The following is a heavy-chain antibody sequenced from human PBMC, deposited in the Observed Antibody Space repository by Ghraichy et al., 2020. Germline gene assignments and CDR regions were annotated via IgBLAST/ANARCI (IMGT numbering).Heavy chain of an antibody. CDR2: IWYDGSNK. Sequence: GGSLRLSCAASGFTFSSYGMHWVRQAPGKGLEWVAVIWYDGSNKYYADSVKGRFTISRDNSKNTLYLQMNSLRAEDTAVYYCARESHCGGDCYLTDYWGQGTLVTVSS. V-gene: IGHV3-33*01. J-gene: IGHJ4*02. CDR1: GFTFSSYG. CDR3: ARESHCGGDCYLTDY. D-gene: IGHD2-21*01.